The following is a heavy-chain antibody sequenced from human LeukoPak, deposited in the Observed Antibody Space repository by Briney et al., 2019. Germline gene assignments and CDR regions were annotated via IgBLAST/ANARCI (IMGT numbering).Heavy chain of an antibody. J-gene: IGHJ6*02. CDR2: INSDGSST. Sequence: GGSLRPSCAASGFTFSSYWMHWVRQAPGKGLVWVSRINSDGSSTSYADSVKGRFTISRDNAKNTLYLQMNSLRAEDTAVYYCARGYYYYYGMDVWGQGTTVTVSS. V-gene: IGHV3-74*01. CDR1: GFTFSSYW. CDR3: ARGYYYYYGMDV.